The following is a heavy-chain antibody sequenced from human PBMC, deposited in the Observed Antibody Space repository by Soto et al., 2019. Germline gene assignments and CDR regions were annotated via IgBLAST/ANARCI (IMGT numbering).Heavy chain of an antibody. CDR2: INPNSGGT. D-gene: IGHD2-2*01. J-gene: IGHJ6*02. V-gene: IGHV1-2*04. Sequence: VKVSCKASGYTFTGYYMHWVRQDPGQGLEWMGWINPNSGGTNYAQKFQGWVTMTRDTSISTAYMELSRLRSDDTAVYYCAISVVRAASYYYHYGMDVWGQGTTVTVSS. CDR1: GYTFTGYY. CDR3: AISVVRAASYYYHYGMDV.